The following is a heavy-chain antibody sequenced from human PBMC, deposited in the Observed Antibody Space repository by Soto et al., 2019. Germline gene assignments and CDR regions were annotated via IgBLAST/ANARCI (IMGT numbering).Heavy chain of an antibody. Sequence: GGSLRLSCAASGFTFSSYGMHWVRQAPGKGLEWVAVISYDGSNKYYADSVKGRFTISRDNSKNTLYLQMNSLRAEDTAVYYCARGYSSSWYSVDYWGQGTLVTVSS. CDR2: ISYDGSNK. CDR1: GFTFSSYG. CDR3: ARGYSSSWYSVDY. D-gene: IGHD6-13*01. V-gene: IGHV3-30*03. J-gene: IGHJ4*02.